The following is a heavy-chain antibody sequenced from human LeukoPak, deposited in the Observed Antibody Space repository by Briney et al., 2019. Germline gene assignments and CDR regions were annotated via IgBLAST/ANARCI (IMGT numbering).Heavy chain of an antibody. CDR1: GGSITRSRYH. V-gene: IGHV4-61*02. D-gene: IGHD3-3*01. CDR2: IYTSGST. Sequence: SETLSLTCNVSGGSITRSRYHWSWIRQPAGKGLEWIGRIYTSGSTSYNPSLKSRVTISLDTSNNQFSLKVTSVTAADTAVYYCAREDEWQENDYWGQGTLVTVSS. J-gene: IGHJ4*02. CDR3: AREDEWQENDY.